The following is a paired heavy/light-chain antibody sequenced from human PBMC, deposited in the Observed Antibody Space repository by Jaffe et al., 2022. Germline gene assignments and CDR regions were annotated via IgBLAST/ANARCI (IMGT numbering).Light chain of an antibody. V-gene: IGKV1-39*01. CDR3: QQSYSTIWWT. J-gene: IGKJ1*01. Sequence: DIQLTQSPSSLSASVGDRVTIACRASQSISRSLHWYQQKPGKAPKLLIYGASSLQSGVPTRFSGSGSGTNFTLTISSLQPEDFATYYCQQSYSTIWWTFGQGTKVEIK. CDR1: QSISRS. CDR2: GAS.
Heavy chain of an antibody. J-gene: IGHJ3*02. CDR3: ARSTYYSDYSGNPRNDGLDM. Sequence: EVQLVESGGGLVQPGGSLRLSCIASGFNVGNYYMTWVRQAPGRGLEWVSLIHRGGSMYYADSVEGRFTISRHNSENTLYLQMNSLRPEDTAVYYCARSTYYSDYSGNPRNDGLDMWGQGTMVTVSP. CDR1: GFNVGNYY. V-gene: IGHV3-66*02. D-gene: IGHD3-22*01. CDR2: IHRGGSM.